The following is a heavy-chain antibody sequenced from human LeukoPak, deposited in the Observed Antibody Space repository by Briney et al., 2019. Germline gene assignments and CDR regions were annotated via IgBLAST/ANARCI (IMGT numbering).Heavy chain of an antibody. CDR1: GGTFSSYA. CDR2: IIPIFGTA. V-gene: IGHV1-69*13. J-gene: IGHJ5*02. CDR3: AREDSHSSGYFNWFDP. D-gene: IGHD3-22*01. Sequence: SVKVSCKASGGTFSSYAISWVRQAPGQGLGWMGGIIPIFGTANYAQKFQGRVTITADESTSTAYMELSSLRSEDTAVYYCAREDSHSSGYFNWFDPWGQGTLVTVSS.